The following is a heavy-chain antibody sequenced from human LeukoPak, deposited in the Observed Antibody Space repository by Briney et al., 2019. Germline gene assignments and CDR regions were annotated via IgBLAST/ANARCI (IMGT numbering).Heavy chain of an antibody. D-gene: IGHD6-19*01. V-gene: IGHV3-30-3*01. CDR2: ISFDGNNK. Sequence: PGGSLRLSCSASGFTFSTYWMSWVRQAPGKGLEWVAVISFDGNNKYYPDSVKGRFTISRDNSKNTLYLQMHSLRADDTATYYCARGRYKNGWDLLNYFDSWGQGTLVTVSS. CDR1: GFTFSTYW. J-gene: IGHJ4*02. CDR3: ARGRYKNGWDLLNYFDS.